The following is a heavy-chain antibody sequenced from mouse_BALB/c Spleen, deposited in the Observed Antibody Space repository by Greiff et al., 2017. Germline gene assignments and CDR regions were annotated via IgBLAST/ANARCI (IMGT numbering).Heavy chain of an antibody. Sequence: DVKLVESGGGLVQPGGSLKLSCAASGFTFSSYTMSWVRQTPEKRLEWVAYISNGGGSTYYPDTVKGRFTISRDNAKNTLYLQMSSLKSEDTAMYYCARPNWDYAMDYWGQGTSVTVSS. D-gene: IGHD4-1*02. CDR2: ISNGGGST. CDR3: ARPNWDYAMDY. J-gene: IGHJ4*01. CDR1: GFTFSSYT. V-gene: IGHV5-12-2*01.